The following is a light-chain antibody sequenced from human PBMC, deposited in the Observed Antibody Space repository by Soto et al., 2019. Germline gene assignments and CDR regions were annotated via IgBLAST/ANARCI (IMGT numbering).Light chain of an antibody. CDR3: QQYKSYST. Sequence: DIQMTQSPSTLPASVGDRVTITCRASQSISSWLAWYQQKPGKAPKFLIYDASTLESGVPSRFSGSGSGTEFTLTINNLQPDDLATYICQQYKSYSTFGRGTKVDIK. CDR2: DAS. V-gene: IGKV1-5*01. J-gene: IGKJ1*01. CDR1: QSISSW.